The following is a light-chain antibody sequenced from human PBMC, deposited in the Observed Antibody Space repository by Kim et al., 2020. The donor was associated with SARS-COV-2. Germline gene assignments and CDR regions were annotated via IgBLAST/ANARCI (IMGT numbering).Light chain of an antibody. J-gene: IGLJ3*02. CDR3: SSYTSSSTPWV. CDR2: YVT. Sequence: QSALTQPASVSGSPGQSITISCAGTSSDVGGYNYVSWYQQHPGKAPKLMIYYVTNRPSGVSNRFSGSKSGNTASLTISGLQAEDEADYYCSSYTSSSTPWVFGGGTQLTVL. CDR1: SSDVGGYNY. V-gene: IGLV2-14*03.